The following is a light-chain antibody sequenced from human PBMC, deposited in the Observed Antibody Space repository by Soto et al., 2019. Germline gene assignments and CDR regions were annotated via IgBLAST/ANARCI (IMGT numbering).Light chain of an antibody. Sequence: ESMLTQSPGTLSLSPGERATLSCRASQSVSTRYLAWYQQKPGQAPRLLIYGASIRATGIPDRFSGSGSGTDFTLTISRLEPEDFAVYYCHQVGSSPPAFTLGQGTKLEI. CDR2: GAS. V-gene: IGKV3-20*01. J-gene: IGKJ2*01. CDR1: QSVSTRY. CDR3: HQVGSSPPAFT.